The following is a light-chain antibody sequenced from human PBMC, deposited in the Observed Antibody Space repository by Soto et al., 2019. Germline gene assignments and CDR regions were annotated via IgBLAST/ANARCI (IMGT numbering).Light chain of an antibody. V-gene: IGKV3-11*01. CDR1: QSVSRY. CDR2: GAS. J-gene: IGKJ4*01. Sequence: EIVLTQSPATLSLSTGERATLSCRASQSVSRYLAWFQQKPGQAPRLLIYGASNRATGIPARFSGSGSGTDFTLTIASLEPEDFAVYYCQQRSDWPLTFGGGTKVDIK. CDR3: QQRSDWPLT.